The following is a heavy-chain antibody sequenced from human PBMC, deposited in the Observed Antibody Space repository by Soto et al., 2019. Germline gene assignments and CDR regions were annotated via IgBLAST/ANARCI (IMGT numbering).Heavy chain of an antibody. Sequence: ASVKVSCKASGYTFASYYMHWVRQAPGQGLEWMGIINPSGGSTSYAQKFQGRVTMTRDTSTSTVYMELSSLRSEDTAVYYCARDLVDTAMVYYYGMDVWGQGTTVTVS. V-gene: IGHV1-46*01. CDR2: INPSGGST. D-gene: IGHD5-18*01. CDR3: ARDLVDTAMVYYYGMDV. J-gene: IGHJ6*02. CDR1: GYTFASYY.